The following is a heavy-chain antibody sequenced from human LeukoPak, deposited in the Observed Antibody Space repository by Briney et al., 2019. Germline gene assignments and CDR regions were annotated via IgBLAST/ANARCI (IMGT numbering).Heavy chain of an antibody. CDR2: ISAYNGNT. J-gene: IGHJ6*02. V-gene: IGHV1-18*01. CDR3: ARSARSSYYYDMDV. CDR1: GYTFTSYG. Sequence: ASVKVSCKASGYTFTSYGISWVRQAPGQGLEWMGWISAYNGNTNYAQKLQGRVTMTTDTSTSTAYMELRSLRSDDTALYHCARSARSSYYYDMDVWGQGTTVTVSS.